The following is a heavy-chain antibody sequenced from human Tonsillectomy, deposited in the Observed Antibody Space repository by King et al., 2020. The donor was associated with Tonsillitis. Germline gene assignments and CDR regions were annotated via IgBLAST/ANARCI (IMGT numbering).Heavy chain of an antibody. CDR3: TRGATVTEFDY. Sequence: TLKESGPALVKPTQTLTLTCTFSGFSLSTSGVRVSWIRQPPGKALEWLARIDCDEDKFYSTSLKTRLTISKDTSKNQVVLKMTSMDPVDTATYYCTRGATVTEFDYWGQGTLVTVSS. CDR1: GFSLSTSGVR. CDR2: IDCDEDK. J-gene: IGHJ4*02. V-gene: IGHV2-70*04. D-gene: IGHD4-17*01.